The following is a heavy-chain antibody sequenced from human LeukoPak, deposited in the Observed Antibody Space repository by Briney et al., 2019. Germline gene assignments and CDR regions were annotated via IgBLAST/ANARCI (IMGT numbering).Heavy chain of an antibody. V-gene: IGHV3-7*03. D-gene: IGHD6-6*01. CDR1: GFTFSTYW. J-gene: IGHJ4*02. CDR2: MKQDGSVK. CDR3: ARIGYSSSSFDY. Sequence: GGSLRLSCAASGFTFSTYWMTWVRQAPGKGLEWVANMKQDGSVKYCVDSMKGRFTISRDNAKNSLYLQMSGLRAEDTAVYFCARIGYSSSSFDYWGQGVLVTVYS.